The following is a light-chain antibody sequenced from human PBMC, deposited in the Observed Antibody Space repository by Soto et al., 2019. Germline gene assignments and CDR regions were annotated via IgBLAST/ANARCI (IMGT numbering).Light chain of an antibody. CDR2: GAS. CDR3: QQYSIWRT. CDR1: ESVSTN. V-gene: IGKV3-15*01. J-gene: IGKJ1*01. Sequence: EMEMTQCPVPLSMAPGDRVPLSCRARESVSTNLAWYQQNAGQAPRLLIYGASNRATGIPARFSGSGSGTEFTLTISGLQAEDFAVYYCQQYSIWRTFGQGTKVEIK.